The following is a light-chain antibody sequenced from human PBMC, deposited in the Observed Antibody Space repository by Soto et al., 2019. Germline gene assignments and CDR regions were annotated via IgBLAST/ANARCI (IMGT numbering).Light chain of an antibody. V-gene: IGKV3-20*01. J-gene: IGKJ5*01. CDR1: QSVSSNY. CDR2: GAS. CDR3: QQYVNSPIT. Sequence: EIVLTQSPGTLSLSPGERATLSCRASQSVSSNYLAWYQQKPGQTPRLLIYGASSRATGIPDRFSGSGSATDFTLTISRLEPEDFVVYYCQQYVNSPITFGQGTRLEIK.